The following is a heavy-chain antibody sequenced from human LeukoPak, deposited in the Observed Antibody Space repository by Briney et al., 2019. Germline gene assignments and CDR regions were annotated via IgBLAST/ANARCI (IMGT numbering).Heavy chain of an antibody. D-gene: IGHD1-26*01. J-gene: IGHJ4*02. CDR2: INHSGNT. V-gene: IGHV4-34*01. CDR1: GESFSGYY. Sequence: SETLSLTCAVYGESFSGYYWTWIRQPPGEGLEWIGEINHSGNTNYNPSLKSRVTISVDTSKNQFSLKLTSVTAADKGIYYCARRPRNSGSDDGPSGLDYWGQGTLVTVSS. CDR3: ARRPRNSGSDDGPSGLDY.